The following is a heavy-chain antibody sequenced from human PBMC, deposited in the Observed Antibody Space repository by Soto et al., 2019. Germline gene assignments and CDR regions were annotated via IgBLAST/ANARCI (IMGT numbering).Heavy chain of an antibody. J-gene: IGHJ6*02. CDR3: AKDRELWFGELLSPSYYGMDV. D-gene: IGHD3-10*01. V-gene: IGHV3-23*01. CDR2: ISGSGGST. Sequence: GGSLRLSCAASGFTFSSYAMSWVRQAPGKGLEWVSAISGSGGSTYYADSVKGRFTISRDNSKNTLYLQMNSLRAEDTAVYYCAKDRELWFGELLSPSYYGMDVWGQGTTVTVSS. CDR1: GFTFSSYA.